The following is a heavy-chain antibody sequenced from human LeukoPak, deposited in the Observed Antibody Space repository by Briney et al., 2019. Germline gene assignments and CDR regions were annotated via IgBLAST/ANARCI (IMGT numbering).Heavy chain of an antibody. CDR1: GYTFSLYY. J-gene: IGHJ4*02. CDR2: INPGDGST. Sequence: ASVKVSCKASGYTFSLYYLHWVRQAPGQGPEWMGMINPGDGSTTYRQKFQGRVTMTRDTSASTVYMELSGPRFEDTAVYYCARDAGSSWHNWGQGTLVTVSS. V-gene: IGHV1-46*01. D-gene: IGHD6-13*01. CDR3: ARDAGSSWHN.